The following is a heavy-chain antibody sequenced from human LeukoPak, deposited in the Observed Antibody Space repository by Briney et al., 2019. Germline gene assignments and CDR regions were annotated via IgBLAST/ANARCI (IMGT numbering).Heavy chain of an antibody. CDR3: AKDRREQRGDYGSGDNAPMRY. Sequence: GGSLRLSCAASGFTFSSYGMHWVRQAPGKGLEWVAVISYDGSNKYYADSVKGRFTISRDNSKNTPYLQMNSLRAEDTAVYYCAKDRREQRGDYGSGDNAPMRYWGQGTLVTVSS. CDR1: GFTFSSYG. D-gene: IGHD3-10*01. CDR2: ISYDGSNK. J-gene: IGHJ4*02. V-gene: IGHV3-30*18.